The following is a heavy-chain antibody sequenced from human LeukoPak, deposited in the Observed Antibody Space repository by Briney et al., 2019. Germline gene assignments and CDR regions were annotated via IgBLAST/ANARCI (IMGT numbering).Heavy chain of an antibody. CDR3: ARVDCSGGSCQLDY. D-gene: IGHD2-15*01. CDR1: GGSISRYY. V-gene: IGHV4-59*01. CDR2: IYYSGST. Sequence: PSETLSLTCTVSGGSISRYYWSWIRQPPGKGLEWIGYIYYSGSTNYNPSLKSRVTISVDTSKNQFSLKLSSVTAADTAVYYCARVDCSGGSCQLDYWGQGTLVTVSS. J-gene: IGHJ4*02.